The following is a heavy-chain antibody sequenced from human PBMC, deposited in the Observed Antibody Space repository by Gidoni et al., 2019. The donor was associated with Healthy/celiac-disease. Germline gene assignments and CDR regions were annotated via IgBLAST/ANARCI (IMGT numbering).Heavy chain of an antibody. CDR3: ARGWRCSSTSCYYYYMDV. CDR1: GGSFSGYY. CDR2: INHSGST. Sequence: QVQLQQWGAGLLKPSETLSLTCAVYGGSFSGYYWSWIRQPPGKGLEWIGEINHSGSTNYNPSLKSRVTISVDTSKNQFSLELSSVTAADTAVYYCARGWRCSSTSCYYYYMDVWGKGTTVTVSS. D-gene: IGHD2-2*01. V-gene: IGHV4-34*01. J-gene: IGHJ6*03.